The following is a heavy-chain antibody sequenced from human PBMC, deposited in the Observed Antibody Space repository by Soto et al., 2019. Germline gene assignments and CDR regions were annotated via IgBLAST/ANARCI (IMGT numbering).Heavy chain of an antibody. J-gene: IGHJ4*02. CDR3: AGVVAAAGPPFVY. D-gene: IGHD6-13*01. CDR1: GFTFSSYA. CDR2: ISYDGSNK. V-gene: IGHV3-30-3*01. Sequence: GGSLRLSCAASGFTFSSYAMHWVRQAPGKGLEWVAVISYDGSNKYYADSVKGRFTISRDNSKNTLYLQMNSLRAEDTAVYCCAGVVAAAGPPFVYSGPGTLVTVFS.